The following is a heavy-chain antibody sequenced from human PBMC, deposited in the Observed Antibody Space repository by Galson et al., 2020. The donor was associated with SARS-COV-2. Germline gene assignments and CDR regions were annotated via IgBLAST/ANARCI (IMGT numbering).Heavy chain of an antibody. D-gene: IGHD4-17*01. CDR2: IYYSGST. J-gene: IGHJ5*02. V-gene: IGHV4-39*01. CDR1: GGSISSSSYY. Sequence: SETLSLTCTVSGGSISSSSYYWGWIRQPPGKGLEWIGSIYYSGSTYYNPSLKSRVTISVDTSKNQFSLKLSSVTAADTAVYYCARHDYGDYVANWFDPWGQGTLVTVSS. CDR3: ARHDYGDYVANWFDP.